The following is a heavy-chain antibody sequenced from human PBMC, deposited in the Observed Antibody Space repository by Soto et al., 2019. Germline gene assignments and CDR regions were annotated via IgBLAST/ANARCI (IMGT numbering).Heavy chain of an antibody. D-gene: IGHD3-10*02. V-gene: IGHV3-74*01. CDR1: GATFANYW. J-gene: IGHJ5*01. CDR3: ARDVPNNWFDS. CDR2: INNDGNDI. Sequence: EVQLVESGGGLVQPGGSLRLSCEASGATFANYWMHWVRQAPGKGLVWVSRINNDGNDITYADSVKGRFTASRDNAKNMVFLQMNSLRVEDTAVSYCARDVPNNWFDSWGQGTLVTVSS.